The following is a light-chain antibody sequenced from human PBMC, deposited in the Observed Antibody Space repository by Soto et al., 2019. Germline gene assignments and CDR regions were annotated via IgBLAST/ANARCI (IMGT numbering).Light chain of an antibody. J-gene: IGLJ3*02. CDR1: TGAVTSGNY. CDR3: LLYYGGAHLV. CDR2: TTN. Sequence: QAVVTQEPSLTVSPVGTVTLTCASSTGAVTSGNYASWFQQFPGQPPRTLIYTTNNRHSWTPARFSGSLLGGRAALTLSGAQPEDEADYYCLLYYGGAHLVFGGGTKLTVL. V-gene: IGLV7-43*01.